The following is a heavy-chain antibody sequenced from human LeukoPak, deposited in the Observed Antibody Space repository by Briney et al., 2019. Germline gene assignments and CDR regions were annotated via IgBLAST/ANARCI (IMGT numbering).Heavy chain of an antibody. D-gene: IGHD2-15*01. CDR3: ARDSIVDGAFDI. CDR2: ISSSGSTI. CDR1: GFTFSSYE. V-gene: IGHV3-48*03. Sequence: GSLRLSCAASGFTFSSYEMNWVRQAPGEGLEWVSYISSSGSTIYHADSVKGRFTISRDNAKNSLYLQMNSLRAEDTAVYYCARDSIVDGAFDIWGQGTMVTVSS. J-gene: IGHJ3*02.